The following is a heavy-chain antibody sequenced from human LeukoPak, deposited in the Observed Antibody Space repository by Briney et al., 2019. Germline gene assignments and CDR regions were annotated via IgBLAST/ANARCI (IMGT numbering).Heavy chain of an antibody. V-gene: IGHV4-38-2*02. CDR3: ARSRNNWNHS. CDR1: GDSVSSDWF. CDR2: FHHSGTT. J-gene: IGHJ5*01. Sequence: ASETLSLTCIVSGDSVSSDWFWVWIRQPPGKGLEWIGSFHHSGTTYYNPSLKSRVTLSIDTSKNHFSLKPSSVTAADTALYSCARSRNNWNHSWGQGTLVTVSS.